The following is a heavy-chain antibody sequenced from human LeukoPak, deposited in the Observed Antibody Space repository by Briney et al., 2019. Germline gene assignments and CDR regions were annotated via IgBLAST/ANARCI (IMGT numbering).Heavy chain of an antibody. CDR1: GFTFSSYG. CDR3: AKEKYCSSTSCYLFDY. D-gene: IGHD2-2*01. V-gene: IGHV3-30*02. Sequence: PGGSPRLSCAASGFTFSSYGMHWVRQAPGKGLEWVAFIRYDGSNKYYADSVKGRFTISRDNSKNTLYLQMNSLRAEDTAVYYCAKEKYCSSTSCYLFDYWGQGTLVTVSS. CDR2: IRYDGSNK. J-gene: IGHJ4*02.